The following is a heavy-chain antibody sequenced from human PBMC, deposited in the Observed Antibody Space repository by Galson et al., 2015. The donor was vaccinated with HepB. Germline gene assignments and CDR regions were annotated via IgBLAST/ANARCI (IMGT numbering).Heavy chain of an antibody. J-gene: IGHJ4*02. V-gene: IGHV5-51*03. D-gene: IGHD2-8*02. Sequence: AEVKKPGESLKISCKGSGYNFASYWIGWVRQMPGKGLEWMGIFYPGDSDTRYSPSFQGQVTISADTSISTAYLQWSSLKASDTAIYYCVTGRTPFYFHYWGQGTLVTVSS. CDR1: GYNFASYW. CDR2: FYPGDSDT. CDR3: VTGRTPFYFHY.